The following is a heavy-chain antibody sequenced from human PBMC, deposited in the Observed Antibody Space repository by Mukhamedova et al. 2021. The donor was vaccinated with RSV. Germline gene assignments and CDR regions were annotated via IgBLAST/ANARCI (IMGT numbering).Heavy chain of an antibody. CDR2: IYHSGST. CDR3: ARGGPMVRDPLGWYFDL. Sequence: IGYIYHSGSTYYNPSLKSRVTISVDRSKNQFSLKLSSVTAADTAVYYCARGGPMVRDPLGWYFDLWGRGTLVTVSS. D-gene: IGHD3-10*01. V-gene: IGHV4-30-2*01. J-gene: IGHJ2*01.